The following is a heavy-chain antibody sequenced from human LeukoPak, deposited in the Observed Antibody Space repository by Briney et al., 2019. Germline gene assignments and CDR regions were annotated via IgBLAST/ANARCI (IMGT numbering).Heavy chain of an antibody. J-gene: IGHJ5*02. CDR3: ARERDYYDSSGDNWFDP. CDR1: GGSISSSSYY. Sequence: PSETLSLTCTVSGGSISSSSYYWGWIRQSPGKGLEWIGSIYYTGITNYNPSLKSRVTISVDTSKNQFSLRLSSVTAADTSVYYCARERDYYDSSGDNWFDPWGQGTLVTVSS. D-gene: IGHD3-22*01. CDR2: IYYTGIT. V-gene: IGHV4-39*02.